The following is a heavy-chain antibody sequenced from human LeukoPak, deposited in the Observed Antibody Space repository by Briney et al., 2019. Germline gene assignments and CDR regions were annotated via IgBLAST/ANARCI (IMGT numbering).Heavy chain of an antibody. D-gene: IGHD4-17*01. J-gene: IGHJ4*02. CDR2: IYYSGST. CDR1: GGSISSYY. Sequence: SETLSLTCTVSGGSISSYYWSWIRQPPGKGLEWIGNIYYSGSTNYNPSLRSRVTISLDTSKNQFSLKLTSVSAADTAVYYCARAPRPDYGDHFDYWGQGTLVTVSS. CDR3: ARAPRPDYGDHFDY. V-gene: IGHV4-59*01.